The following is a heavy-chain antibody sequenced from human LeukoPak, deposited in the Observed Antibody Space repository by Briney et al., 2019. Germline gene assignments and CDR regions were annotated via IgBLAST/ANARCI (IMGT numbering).Heavy chain of an antibody. J-gene: IGHJ4*02. V-gene: IGHV4-59*12. Sequence: PSETLSLTCTVSGGSISSYYWSWIRQPPGKGLEWIGYIYYSGSTNYNPSLKSRVTISVDTSKNQFSLKLSSVTAADTAVYYCARGLWFGEFYPGYWGQGTLVTVSS. D-gene: IGHD3-10*01. CDR1: GGSISSYY. CDR2: IYYSGST. CDR3: ARGLWFGEFYPGY.